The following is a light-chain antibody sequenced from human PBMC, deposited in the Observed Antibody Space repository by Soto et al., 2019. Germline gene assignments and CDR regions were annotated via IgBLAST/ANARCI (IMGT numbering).Light chain of an antibody. J-gene: IGKJ4*01. CDR1: QSVSSY. Sequence: EIVLTQPPATLSLSPGERATLSCRASQSVSSYLAWYQQKPGQAPRLLIYDASNRATGIPARFSGSGSGTDFTLTISSLEPEDFAVYYCQQYGRSPLTFGGGTKVDIK. CDR3: QQYGRSPLT. CDR2: DAS. V-gene: IGKV3-11*01.